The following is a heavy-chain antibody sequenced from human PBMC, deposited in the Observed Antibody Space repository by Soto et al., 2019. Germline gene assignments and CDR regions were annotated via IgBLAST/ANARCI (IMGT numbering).Heavy chain of an antibody. CDR1: GFTFRSYV. CDR2: TSYDGSNK. J-gene: IGHJ4*02. CDR3: ARGGTTGGLDV. D-gene: IGHD1-1*01. Sequence: QVQLVESGGGVVQPGASLRLSCVGSGFTFRSYVIHWVRQAPGKGLEWVALTSYDGSNKYYADYVKVRFTISRDNSRNTVDLHMDSLRLADTALYCCARGGTTGGLDVWGQGTLVSVSS. V-gene: IGHV3-30*19.